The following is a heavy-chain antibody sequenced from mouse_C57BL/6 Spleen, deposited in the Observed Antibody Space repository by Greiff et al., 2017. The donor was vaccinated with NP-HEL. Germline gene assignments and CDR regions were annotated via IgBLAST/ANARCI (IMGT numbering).Heavy chain of an antibody. Sequence: QVQLQQPGAELVKPGASVKLSCKASGYTFTSYWMHWVKQRPGRGLEWIGRIDPNSGGTKYNEKFKSKATLTVDKPSSTAYMQVSSLTSEDSAVYYCARWDDEGIFGYWGQGTTLTVSS. D-gene: IGHD2-3*01. CDR2: IDPNSGGT. J-gene: IGHJ2*01. CDR3: ARWDDEGIFGY. CDR1: GYTFTSYW. V-gene: IGHV1-72*01.